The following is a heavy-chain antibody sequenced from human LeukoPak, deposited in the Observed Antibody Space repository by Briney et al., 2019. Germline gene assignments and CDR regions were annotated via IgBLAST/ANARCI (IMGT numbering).Heavy chain of an antibody. CDR3: ARDTSSVWDDIFTGYYGH. J-gene: IGHJ4*02. CDR1: GGTFSSYA. CDR2: IIPIFGTA. V-gene: IGHV1-69*06. D-gene: IGHD3-9*01. Sequence: ASVKVSCKASGGTFSSYAISWVRQAPGQGLEWMGRIIPIFGTANYAQKFQGRVTITADKSTSTAYMELSSLRSEDTAVYYCARDTSSVWDDIFTGYYGHWGQGTLVTVSS.